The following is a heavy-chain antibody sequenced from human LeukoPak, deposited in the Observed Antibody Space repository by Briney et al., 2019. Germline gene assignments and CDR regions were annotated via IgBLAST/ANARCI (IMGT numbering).Heavy chain of an antibody. J-gene: IGHJ6*03. Sequence: ASVKVSCKASGYTFTSYGISRVRQAPGQGLEWMGWISAYNGNTNYAQKLQGRVTMTTDTSTSTAYMELRSLRSDDTAVYYCARLRTIEDQLPLRLYYYMDVWGKGTTVTVSS. D-gene: IGHD2-2*01. CDR1: GYTFTSYG. CDR3: ARLRTIEDQLPLRLYYYMDV. CDR2: ISAYNGNT. V-gene: IGHV1-18*01.